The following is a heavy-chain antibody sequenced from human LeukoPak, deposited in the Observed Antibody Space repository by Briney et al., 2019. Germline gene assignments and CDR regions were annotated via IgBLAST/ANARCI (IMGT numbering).Heavy chain of an antibody. V-gene: IGHV4-59*01. CDR2: IYYSGST. CDR1: GGSISSYY. J-gene: IGHJ3*02. CDR3: ARDRYYDILTGYYRDDAFDI. D-gene: IGHD3-9*01. Sequence: SETLSLTCTVSGGSISSYYWSWIRQPPGKGLEWIGYIYYSGSTNYNPSLKSRVTISVDTSKNQFSLKLSSVTAADTAVYYCARDRYYDILTGYYRDDAFDIWGQGTMVTVSS.